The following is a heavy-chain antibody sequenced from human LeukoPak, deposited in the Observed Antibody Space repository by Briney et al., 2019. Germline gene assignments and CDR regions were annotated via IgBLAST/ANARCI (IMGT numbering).Heavy chain of an antibody. CDR2: IYPSGDST. Sequence: PGGSLRLSCAASGFTFSTYSMTWVRQGPGKGLEWVSSIYPSGDSTFYADSVKGRFTISRDNPKNTLYLQMSSLRTEDTAIYYCAKDVVPDSGWDLDYWGQGTLVTVSS. CDR1: GFTFSTYS. D-gene: IGHD6-19*01. CDR3: AKDVVPDSGWDLDY. J-gene: IGHJ4*02. V-gene: IGHV3-23*01.